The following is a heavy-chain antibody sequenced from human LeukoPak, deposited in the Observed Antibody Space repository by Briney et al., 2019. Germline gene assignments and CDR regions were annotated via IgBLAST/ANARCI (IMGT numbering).Heavy chain of an antibody. J-gene: IGHJ4*02. CDR1: GFSFPYG. V-gene: IGHV3-23*01. Sequence: GGSLRLSCEASGFSFPYGMSWVRQAPGKGLEWVSIIFGNGDTTYYADSVKGRFTVSRDNSKDTLYLQMNDLRPDDTAIYYCAKRNTMVRGGPCFDYWGQGLLVTVSS. CDR2: IFGNGDTT. CDR3: AKRNTMVRGGPCFDY. D-gene: IGHD3-10*01.